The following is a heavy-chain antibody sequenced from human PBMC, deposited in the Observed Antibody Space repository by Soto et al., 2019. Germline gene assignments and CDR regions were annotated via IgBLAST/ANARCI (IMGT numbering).Heavy chain of an antibody. CDR3: AKDLGYGENHYYYYYGMDV. CDR2: ISYDGSNK. D-gene: IGHD4-17*01. J-gene: IGHJ6*02. CDR1: GFTFSSYG. Sequence: GGSLRLSRAASGFTFSSYGMHWVRQAPGKGLEWVAVISYDGSNKYYADSVKGRFTISRDNSKNTLYLQMNSLRAEDTAVYYCAKDLGYGENHYYYYYGMDVWGQGTTVTVSS. V-gene: IGHV3-30*18.